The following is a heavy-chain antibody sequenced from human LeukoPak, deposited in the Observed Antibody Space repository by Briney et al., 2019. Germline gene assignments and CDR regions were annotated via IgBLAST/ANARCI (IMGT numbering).Heavy chain of an antibody. CDR2: IYYSGST. CDR3: ARRYYDFWSGFISFDY. J-gene: IGHJ4*02. D-gene: IGHD3-3*01. V-gene: IGHV4-59*12. CDR1: GVSISGYY. Sequence: SETLSLTCTVSGVSISGYYWTWVRQPPGKGLEWIAYIYYSGSTNYNPSLKSRVTISVDTSKNQFSLKLSSVTAADTAVYYCARRYYDFWSGFISFDYWGQGTLVTVSS.